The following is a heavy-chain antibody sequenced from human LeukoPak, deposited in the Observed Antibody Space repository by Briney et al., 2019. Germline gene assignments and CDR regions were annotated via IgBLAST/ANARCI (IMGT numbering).Heavy chain of an antibody. D-gene: IGHD3-3*01. CDR3: ASTPYYDFWSGSLYYFDY. J-gene: IGHJ4*02. Sequence: ASVKVSCKASGYTFTGYYMHWVRQAPGQGLEWVGWINPNSGGTNYAQKFQGRVTMTRDTSISTAYMELSRLRSDDTAVYYCASTPYYDFWSGSLYYFDYWGKGTLVTVSS. CDR1: GYTFTGYY. V-gene: IGHV1-2*02. CDR2: INPNSGGT.